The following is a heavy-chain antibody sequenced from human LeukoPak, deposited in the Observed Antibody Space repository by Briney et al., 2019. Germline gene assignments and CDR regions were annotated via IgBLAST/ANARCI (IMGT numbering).Heavy chain of an antibody. CDR3: ATHLDRSYYYFDF. Sequence: ASVKVSCKISGYGLSILYIHWVRQAPGEGLQWVGGIDPQDGQTIYAQPFHGRATISEDTFSDTAYLELNSLRSEDTALYYCATHLDRSYYYFDFWGQGTLVIVSS. D-gene: IGHD3-10*01. CDR2: IDPQDGQT. V-gene: IGHV1-24*01. J-gene: IGHJ4*02. CDR1: GYGLSILY.